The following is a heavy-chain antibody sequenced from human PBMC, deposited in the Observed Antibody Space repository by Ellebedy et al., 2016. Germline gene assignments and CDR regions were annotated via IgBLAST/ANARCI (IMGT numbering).Heavy chain of an antibody. CDR1: GVSVSSND. Sequence: GGSLRLXXLVSGVSVSSNDMSWVRQAPGKGLELVSLMYGGGESYYADSVKGRFTISRDNSRKTLFLQMSGLGAEDTAVYYCVTRHNAAYDLWGQGTTVTVSS. J-gene: IGHJ3*01. CDR3: VTRHNAAYDL. CDR2: MYGGGES. V-gene: IGHV3-53*01. D-gene: IGHD1-14*01.